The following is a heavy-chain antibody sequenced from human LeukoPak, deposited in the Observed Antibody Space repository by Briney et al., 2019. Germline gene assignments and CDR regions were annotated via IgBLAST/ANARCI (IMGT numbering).Heavy chain of an antibody. V-gene: IGHV3-30-3*01. CDR2: ISYDGSNK. Sequence: GGSLRLSCAASGFTFSSYAMHWVRQAPGKGPEWVAVISYDGSNKYYADSVKGRFTISRDNSKNTLYLQMNSLRAEDTAVYYCARDHVGNYYFDYWGQGTLVTVSS. CDR3: ARDHVGNYYFDY. CDR1: GFTFSSYA. D-gene: IGHD4-23*01. J-gene: IGHJ4*02.